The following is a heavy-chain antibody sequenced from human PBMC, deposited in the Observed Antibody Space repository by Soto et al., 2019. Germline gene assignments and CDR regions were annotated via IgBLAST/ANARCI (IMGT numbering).Heavy chain of an antibody. V-gene: IGHV1-69*13. J-gene: IGHJ3*02. Sequence: SVKVSCKASGGTFSSYAISWGRQAPGQGLEWMGGIIPIFGTANYAQKFQGRVTITADESTGTAYMELSSLRSEDTAVYYCARDDIKRSLPYYDFWSGYSDAFDIWDQDTLVTVSS. CDR2: IIPIFGTA. CDR1: GGTFSSYA. D-gene: IGHD3-3*01. CDR3: ARDDIKRSLPYYDFWSGYSDAFDI.